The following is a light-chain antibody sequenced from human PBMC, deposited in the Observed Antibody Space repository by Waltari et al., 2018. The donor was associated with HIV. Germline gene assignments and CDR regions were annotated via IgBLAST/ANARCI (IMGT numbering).Light chain of an antibody. CDR3: SSYTRTNTRV. J-gene: IGLJ3*02. V-gene: IGLV2-14*03. CDR1: SSDVGAYTY. CDR2: DVS. Sequence: SALTQPAAVSGSPGQSITLSCPGTSSDVGAYTYVSWYQQHPGKAPKLMIYDVSNRPSGVSNRFSGSKSGNTASLTISGVQAEDEADYYCSSYTRTNTRVFGGGTKLTVL.